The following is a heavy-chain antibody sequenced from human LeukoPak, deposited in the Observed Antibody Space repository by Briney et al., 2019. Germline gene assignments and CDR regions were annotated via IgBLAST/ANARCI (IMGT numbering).Heavy chain of an antibody. CDR2: ISSSSSYI. Sequence: KSGGSLRLSCAASGFTFSSYSMNWVRQAPGKGLEWVSSISSSSSYIYYADSVKGRFTISRDNAKNSLYLQMKSLRAEDTAVYYCARDPRGPWLGKDYWGQGTLVTVPS. CDR3: ARDPRGPWLGKDY. J-gene: IGHJ4*02. CDR1: GFTFSSYS. V-gene: IGHV3-21*01. D-gene: IGHD5-12*01.